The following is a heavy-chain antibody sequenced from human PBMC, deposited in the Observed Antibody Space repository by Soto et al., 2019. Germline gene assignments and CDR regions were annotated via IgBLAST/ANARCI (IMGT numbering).Heavy chain of an antibody. CDR3: ASGIQLWLRRINNGYSG. Sequence: QVQLVQSGAEVKKPESSVKVSCKAPGGTCSTYAISWVRQAPGQGLEWMRGIIPMFGTANYAQRFQDRVTITADESTNTVYMELSSLRSEDTAVYFCASGIQLWLRRINNGYSGWGQGTLVTVSS. D-gene: IGHD5-18*01. J-gene: IGHJ4*02. CDR1: GGTCSTYA. V-gene: IGHV1-69*12. CDR2: IIPMFGTA.